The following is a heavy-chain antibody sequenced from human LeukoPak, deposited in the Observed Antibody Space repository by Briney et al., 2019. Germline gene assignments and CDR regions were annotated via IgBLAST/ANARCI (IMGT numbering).Heavy chain of an antibody. CDR1: GYTFTSYG. Sequence: ASVKVSCKASGYTFTSYGISWVRQAPGQGLEWMGWISAYNGNTNYAQKLQGRVTMTTDTSTSTAYMELRSLGSDDTAVYYCARGCSSTSCYHFRWFDPWGQGTLVTVSS. CDR2: ISAYNGNT. D-gene: IGHD2-2*01. CDR3: ARGCSSTSCYHFRWFDP. J-gene: IGHJ5*02. V-gene: IGHV1-18*01.